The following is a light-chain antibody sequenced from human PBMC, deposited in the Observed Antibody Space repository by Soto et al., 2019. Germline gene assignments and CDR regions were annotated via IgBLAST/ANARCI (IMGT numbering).Light chain of an antibody. CDR1: QSLVHSDGDTY. V-gene: IGKV2-24*01. Sequence: EIVMTQNPLSSAVTLGQPAAISCRSSQSLVHSDGDTYLTWLHAGPGRSPRPLIYHVSERFSGVPDRFTGSGAETHFTLRISRVEAEDVGTYYCMQSTQFPLTFGGGTKVEI. CDR2: HVS. J-gene: IGKJ4*01. CDR3: MQSTQFPLT.